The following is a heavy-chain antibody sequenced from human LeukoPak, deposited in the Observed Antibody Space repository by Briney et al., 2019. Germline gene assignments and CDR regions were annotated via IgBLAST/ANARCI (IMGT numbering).Heavy chain of an antibody. CDR1: GYTFTRYY. J-gene: IGHJ4*02. D-gene: IGHD1-26*01. CDR2: INRSGGST. CDR3: ASVPSAATRGGGYFDY. Sequence: PVKVSCKASGYTFTRYYMHWVRQARGQGLEWMGIINRSGGSTSYAQTFQGRVTMTRDTSTSTVYMELSSLRSEDTAVYYCASVPSAATRGGGYFDYWGEGTLVTVSS. V-gene: IGHV1-46*01.